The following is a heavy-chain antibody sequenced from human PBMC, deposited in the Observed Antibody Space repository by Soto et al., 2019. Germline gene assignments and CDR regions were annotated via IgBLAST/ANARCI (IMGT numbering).Heavy chain of an antibody. V-gene: IGHV3-9*01. CDR3: AKDSGRYDFYALAV. CDR1: GFTFDDYA. J-gene: IGHJ6*02. CDR2: VSWNGDTM. D-gene: IGHD3-3*01. Sequence: EVQLVQSGGGLVQPGRTLRLSCEASGFTFDDYAMHWVRQAPGKGLEWVSGVSWNGDTMVYADSVRGRFTISRDNSKNVLYLQMTNLRREDTAIYYCAKDSGRYDFYALAVWDQGTTVSVSS.